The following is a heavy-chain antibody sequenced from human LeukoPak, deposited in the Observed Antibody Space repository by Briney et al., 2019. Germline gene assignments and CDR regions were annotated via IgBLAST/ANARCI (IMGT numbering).Heavy chain of an antibody. J-gene: IGHJ6*02. Sequence: PSETLSLTCAGYGGSFSGYYWSWIRQPPGKGLEWIGEINHSGSTNYNPSLKSRVTISVDTSKNQFSLKLSSVTAADTAVYYCARGYYSFYYYYGMDVWGQGTTVTVSS. V-gene: IGHV4-34*01. CDR2: INHSGST. CDR1: GGSFSGYY. D-gene: IGHD3-22*01. CDR3: ARGYYSFYYYYGMDV.